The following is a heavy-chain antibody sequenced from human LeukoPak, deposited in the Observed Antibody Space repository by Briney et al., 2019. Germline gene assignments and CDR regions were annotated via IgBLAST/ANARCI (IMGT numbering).Heavy chain of an antibody. CDR2: ISSSGSTI. D-gene: IGHD2-8*01. Sequence: SGGSLRLSCAASGFTFSSYSMNWVRQAPGKGLEWVSYISSSGSTIYYADSVKGRFTISRDNAKNSLYLQMNSLRAEDTAVYYCAELGNTNIGGVWGKGTTVTISS. J-gene: IGHJ6*04. V-gene: IGHV3-48*04. CDR3: AELGNTNIGGV. CDR1: GFTFSSYS.